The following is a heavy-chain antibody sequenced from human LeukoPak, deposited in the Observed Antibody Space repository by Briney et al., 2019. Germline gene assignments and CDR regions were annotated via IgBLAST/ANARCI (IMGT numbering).Heavy chain of an antibody. Sequence: SETLSLTCTVSGGSISSHYWSWIRQPPGKGLEWVGYIYYSGRTNYNPSLKSRVTMSVDTSKNQFSLKLTSVTAADTAVYYCARDPDGYYYMDVWGKGTTVTVSS. CDR3: ARDPDGYYYMDV. CDR1: GGSISSHY. V-gene: IGHV4-59*11. J-gene: IGHJ6*03. CDR2: IYYSGRT.